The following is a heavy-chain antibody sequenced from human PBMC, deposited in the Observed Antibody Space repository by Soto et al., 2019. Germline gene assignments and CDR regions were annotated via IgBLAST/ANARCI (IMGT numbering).Heavy chain of an antibody. CDR1: GFTFSSYW. Sequence: GGSLRLSCAASGFTFSSYWMSWVRQAPGKGLEWVANIKQDGSEKYYVDSVKGRFTISSDNAKNSLYLQMNSLRAEDTAVYYCARDRVRGAARGDAFDIWGQGTMVTVSS. J-gene: IGHJ3*02. CDR3: ARDRVRGAARGDAFDI. V-gene: IGHV3-7*01. CDR2: IKQDGSEK. D-gene: IGHD3-10*01.